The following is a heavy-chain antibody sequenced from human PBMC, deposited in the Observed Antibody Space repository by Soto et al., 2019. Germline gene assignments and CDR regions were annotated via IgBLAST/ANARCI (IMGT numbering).Heavy chain of an antibody. V-gene: IGHV4-31*03. CDR2: IYYSGST. Sequence: QVQLQESGPGLVKPSQTLSLTCTVSGGSISSGGYYWSWIRQHPGKGLEWIGYIYYSGSTYYNPSLKSRVTISVDTSKNQFSLKLSSVTAADTAVYYCARGLWYCSSTSCHRAPFYGMDVWGQGTTVTVSS. D-gene: IGHD2-2*02. J-gene: IGHJ6*02. CDR3: ARGLWYCSSTSCHRAPFYGMDV. CDR1: GGSISSGGYY.